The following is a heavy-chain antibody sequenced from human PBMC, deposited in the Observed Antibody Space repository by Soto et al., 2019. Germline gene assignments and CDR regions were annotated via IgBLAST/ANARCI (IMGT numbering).Heavy chain of an antibody. CDR1: GGSISSGDYY. J-gene: IGHJ6*02. CDR2: IYYSGST. CDR3: AGSGGQLLVAYYYYGMDV. Sequence: SETLSLTCTVSGGSISSGDYYWSWIRQPPGKGLEWIGYIYYSGSTYYNPSLKSRVTTSVDTSKNQFSLKLSSVTAADTAVYYCAGSGGQLLVAYYYYGMDVWGQGTTVTVSS. D-gene: IGHD3-10*01. V-gene: IGHV4-30-4*01.